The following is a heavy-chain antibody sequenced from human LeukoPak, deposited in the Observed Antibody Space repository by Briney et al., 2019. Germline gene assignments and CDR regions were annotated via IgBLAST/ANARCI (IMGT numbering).Heavy chain of an antibody. Sequence: PGGSLRLSCAASGFTFTTSAMHWVRQVAGKGPEWVAVLSHDGKDKYYADSVQGRFAVSRDNFQNTLFLQMNGLRADDTAVYYCARTQDCATANCYRPIDSWGQGTLVTVSS. CDR2: LSHDGKDK. J-gene: IGHJ4*02. CDR1: GFTFTTSA. D-gene: IGHD2-2*01. CDR3: ARTQDCATANCYRPIDS. V-gene: IGHV3-30*16.